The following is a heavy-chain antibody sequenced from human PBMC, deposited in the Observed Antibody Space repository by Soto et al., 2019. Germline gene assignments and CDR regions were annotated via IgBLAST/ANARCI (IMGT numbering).Heavy chain of an antibody. Sequence: SETLSLTCTVSGASITSGSYSWSWIRQAPGKGLEWIGNIHVTGYTAFSPSLKRRVTMSVDTSKNQFSLNVNSVTAADTAVYFCARGGALRPNGHVPLDFWGQGTLVTVSS. CDR1: GASITSGSYS. CDR2: IHVTGYT. D-gene: IGHD1-26*01. V-gene: IGHV4-30-2*01. CDR3: ARGGALRPNGHVPLDF. J-gene: IGHJ4*02.